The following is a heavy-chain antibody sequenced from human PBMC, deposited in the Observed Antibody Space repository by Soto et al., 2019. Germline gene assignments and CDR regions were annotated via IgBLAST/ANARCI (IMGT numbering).Heavy chain of an antibody. CDR3: ARQDDFWSGYSPINYFDY. Sequence: QLQLQESGPGLVKPSETLSLTCTVSGGSISSSSYYWGWIRQPPGKGLEWIGSIYYSGSTYYNPSLKSRVTISVDTSKNQFSLKLSSVTAADTAVYYCARQDDFWSGYSPINYFDYWGQGTLVTVSS. CDR1: GGSISSSSYY. D-gene: IGHD3-3*01. CDR2: IYYSGST. V-gene: IGHV4-39*01. J-gene: IGHJ4*02.